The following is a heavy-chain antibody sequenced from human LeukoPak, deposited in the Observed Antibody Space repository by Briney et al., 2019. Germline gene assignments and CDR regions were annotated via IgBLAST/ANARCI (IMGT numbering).Heavy chain of an antibody. D-gene: IGHD3-3*01. Sequence: ASVKVSCKASGYTYTSYDINWVRQATGQGLEWMGWMNPNSGNTGYAQKFQGRVTITRNTSISTAYMELSSLRSEDTAVYYCARGPRRDTIFGVVISSLNWFDPWGQGTLVTVSS. V-gene: IGHV1-8*03. CDR1: GYTYTSYD. J-gene: IGHJ5*02. CDR2: MNPNSGNT. CDR3: ARGPRRDTIFGVVISSLNWFDP.